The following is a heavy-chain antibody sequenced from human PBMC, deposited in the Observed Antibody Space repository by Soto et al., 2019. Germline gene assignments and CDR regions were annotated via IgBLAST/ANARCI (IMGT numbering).Heavy chain of an antibody. CDR3: ARVSPRYFDWFRAPTIDAFDI. J-gene: IGHJ3*02. V-gene: IGHV4-31*03. Sequence: QVQLQESGPGLVKPSQTLSLTCTVSGGSISSGGYYWSWIRQHPGKGLEWIGYIYYSGSTYYNPSLKSRVTISVDTSKNQFSLKLSSVTAADTAVYYCARVSPRYFDWFRAPTIDAFDIWGQGTMVTVSS. D-gene: IGHD3-9*01. CDR2: IYYSGST. CDR1: GGSISSGGYY.